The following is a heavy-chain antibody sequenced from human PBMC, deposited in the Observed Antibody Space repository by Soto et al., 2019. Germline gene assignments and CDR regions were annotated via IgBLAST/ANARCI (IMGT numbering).Heavy chain of an antibody. CDR3: ARHVGTLLRGYCASTSCRFDP. Sequence: GESLKISCKGLGNSFNNWIGWVRQMPGKGLEWMGIIYPDDSDTRYSPSFQGQVTISADKSISTAYLQWSSLKASDTAMYYCARHVGTLLRGYCASTSCRFDPWGQGTLVTAPQ. J-gene: IGHJ5*02. D-gene: IGHD2-2*01. CDR2: IYPDDSDT. CDR1: GNSFNNW. V-gene: IGHV5-51*01.